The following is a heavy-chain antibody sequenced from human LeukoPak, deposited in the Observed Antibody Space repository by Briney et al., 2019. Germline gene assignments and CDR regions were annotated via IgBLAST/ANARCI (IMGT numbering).Heavy chain of an antibody. V-gene: IGHV3-53*01. D-gene: IGHD1-26*01. CDR3: AKDPFVFESGSYLIDY. Sequence: GGSLRLSCAASGFTVSSNYMSWVRQVPGKGLEWVSVIYSSGSTYYADSVKGRFTISRDNSKNTLYLQMNSLRAEDTAVYYCAKDPFVFESGSYLIDYWGQGTLVTVSS. CDR1: GFTVSSNY. J-gene: IGHJ4*02. CDR2: IYSSGST.